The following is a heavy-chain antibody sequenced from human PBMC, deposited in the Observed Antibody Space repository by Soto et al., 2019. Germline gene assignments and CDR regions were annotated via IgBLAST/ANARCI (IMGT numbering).Heavy chain of an antibody. J-gene: IGHJ4*02. CDR1: GFTFSRHG. Sequence: GGSLRLSCVASGFTFSRHGLRWVRQAPGKGQEWVSTINPSGDSTFYADSVKGRFTISRDNSKNTVYLQMNSLSVGDTAVYLCAKVDVSTAGSFDYWGQGALVTVSS. D-gene: IGHD6-13*01. CDR2: INPSGDST. V-gene: IGHV3-23*01. CDR3: AKVDVSTAGSFDY.